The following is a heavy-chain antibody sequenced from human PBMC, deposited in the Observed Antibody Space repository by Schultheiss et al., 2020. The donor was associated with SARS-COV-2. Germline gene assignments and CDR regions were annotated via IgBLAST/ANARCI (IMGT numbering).Heavy chain of an antibody. D-gene: IGHD1-26*01. CDR3: ARTIVGATGKNFDY. V-gene: IGHV4-39*07. CDR1: GGSISSGGYY. CDR2: INHSGST. J-gene: IGHJ4*02. Sequence: SETLSLTCTVSGGSISSGGYYWSWIRQPPGKGLEWIGEINHSGSTNYNPSLKSRVTISVDTSKNQFSLKLSSVTAADTAVYYCARTIVGATGKNFDYWGQGTLVTVSS.